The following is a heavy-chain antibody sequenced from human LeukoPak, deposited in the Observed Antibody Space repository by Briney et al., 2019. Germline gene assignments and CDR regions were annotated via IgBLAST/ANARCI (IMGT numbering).Heavy chain of an antibody. CDR3: TTSITPGIDY. D-gene: IGHD1-14*01. CDR1: GFTFTNAW. CDR2: IKSRTHGGTT. V-gene: IGHV3-15*01. Sequence: PGGSLRLSCAASGFTFTNAWMSWVRQAPGKGLEWVGRIKSRTHGGTTDYAAPVKDRFTISRDDSKNIVYLQMNSLKADDTAIYYCTTSITPGIDYWGQGTLVTVSS. J-gene: IGHJ4*02.